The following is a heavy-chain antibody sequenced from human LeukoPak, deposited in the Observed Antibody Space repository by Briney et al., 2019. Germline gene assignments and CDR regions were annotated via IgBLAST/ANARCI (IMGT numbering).Heavy chain of an antibody. CDR2: ISGSGYKT. J-gene: IGHJ4*02. CDR3: AKEYSGSFSPFPSCFDY. D-gene: IGHD1-26*01. CDR1: GFTFSDHA. Sequence: PGGSLRLSCAASGFTFSDHAMNWVRQAPGKGLEWVSAISGSGYKTFYADSVKGRFTISGDNSKNTLYLQMNSLRAEDTAVYYCAKEYSGSFSPFPSCFDYWGQGTLVTVSS. V-gene: IGHV3-23*01.